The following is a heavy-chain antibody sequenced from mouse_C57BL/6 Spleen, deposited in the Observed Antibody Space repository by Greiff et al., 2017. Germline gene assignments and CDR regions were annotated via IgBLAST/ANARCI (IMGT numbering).Heavy chain of an antibody. CDR1: GYTFTDYE. Sequence: QVQLQQSGAELVRPGASVTLSCKASGYTFTDYEMHWVKQTPVHGLEWIGAIDPETGGTAYNQKFKGKAILTADKSSSTAYMELRSLTSEDSAVYYCTRGSFTTVEAFDYWGQGTTLTVSS. V-gene: IGHV1-15*01. J-gene: IGHJ2*01. CDR3: TRGSFTTVEAFDY. D-gene: IGHD1-1*01. CDR2: IDPETGGT.